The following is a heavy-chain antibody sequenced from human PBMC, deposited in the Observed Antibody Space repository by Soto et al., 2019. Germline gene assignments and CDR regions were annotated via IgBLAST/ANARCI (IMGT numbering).Heavy chain of an antibody. CDR2: INPNSGGT. Sequence: GASVKVSCKASGYTFTGYYMHWVRQAPGQGLEWMGWINPNSGGTNYAQKFQGRVTMTSDTSISTAYMELSRLRSDDTAVYYCARGGVYSSGWYVYWGQGTLVTVSS. J-gene: IGHJ4*02. CDR1: GYTFTGYY. D-gene: IGHD6-19*01. CDR3: ARGGVYSSGWYVY. V-gene: IGHV1-2*02.